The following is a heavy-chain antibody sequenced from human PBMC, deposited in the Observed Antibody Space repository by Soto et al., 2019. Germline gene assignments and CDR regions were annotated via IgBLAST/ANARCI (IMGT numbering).Heavy chain of an antibody. Sequence: GGSLRLSCVASGFIFSNCWMHWVRQAPGVGLVWVSHINSDGSSTTYADSVKGRFTISRDNAKNTLYLQMNSLRAEDTAVYYCVRAIGHYGMDVWGRGTTVTVSS. J-gene: IGHJ6*02. CDR2: INSDGSST. CDR3: VRAIGHYGMDV. V-gene: IGHV3-74*01. CDR1: GFIFSNCW. D-gene: IGHD3-22*01.